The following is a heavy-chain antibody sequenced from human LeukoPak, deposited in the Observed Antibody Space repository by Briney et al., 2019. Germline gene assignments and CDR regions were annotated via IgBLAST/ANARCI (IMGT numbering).Heavy chain of an antibody. CDR2: IYYSGST. J-gene: IGHJ4*02. CDR3: ARHVSSSWYWVIDY. V-gene: IGHV4-59*08. CDR1: GGSISSYY. Sequence: PSETLSLTCTVSGGSISSYYWSWIRQPPGKGLEWIGYIYYSGSTNYNPSLKGRVTISVDTSKNQFSLKLSSVIAADTAVYYCARHVSSSWYWVIDYWGQGTLVTVSS. D-gene: IGHD6-13*01.